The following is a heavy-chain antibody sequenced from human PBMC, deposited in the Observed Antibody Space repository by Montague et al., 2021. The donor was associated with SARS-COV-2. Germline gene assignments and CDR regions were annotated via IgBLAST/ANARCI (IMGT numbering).Heavy chain of an antibody. Sequence: SETLSLTCAVYTEAFNGYYWTWIRQPPGRGLEWIGEVSHPGSAKYNPSLKSRVTISIDTYRKQVSLRLTSVTAADTATYYCARGVYNRVMFVVSPRYYFDYWGQGNMVAVSA. CDR2: VSHPGSA. CDR1: TEAFNGYY. J-gene: IGHJ4*02. D-gene: IGHD1-1*01. CDR3: ARGVYNRVMFVVSPRYYFDY. V-gene: IGHV4-34*01.